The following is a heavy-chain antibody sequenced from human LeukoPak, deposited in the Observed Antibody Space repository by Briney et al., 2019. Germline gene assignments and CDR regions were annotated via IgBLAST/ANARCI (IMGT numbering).Heavy chain of an antibody. Sequence: GGSLRLSCAASGFTVSNYWMLWVRQAPGKGQVWVSVISGSGGSTYYADSVKGRFTISRDNSKNTLYLQMNSLRAEDTAVYYCAKEYGSGSYYLPDYWGQGTLVTVSS. J-gene: IGHJ4*02. CDR3: AKEYGSGSYYLPDY. CDR1: GFTVSNYW. D-gene: IGHD3-10*01. CDR2: ISGSGGST. V-gene: IGHV3-23*01.